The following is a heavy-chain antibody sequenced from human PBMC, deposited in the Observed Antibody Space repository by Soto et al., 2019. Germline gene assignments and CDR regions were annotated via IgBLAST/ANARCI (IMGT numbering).Heavy chain of an antibody. CDR3: ARGRTFYAP. J-gene: IGHJ5*02. D-gene: IGHD2-2*01. Sequence: SETLSLTCSISGGSINSGGYYWSWIRQHPGKGLEWFGSISDRGTAYYNPSLRSRISISIHTSKNQFSLKVRSVTAADAAVFYCARGRTFYAPWGQGILVTVSS. V-gene: IGHV4-31*03. CDR2: ISDRGTA. CDR1: GGSINSGGYY.